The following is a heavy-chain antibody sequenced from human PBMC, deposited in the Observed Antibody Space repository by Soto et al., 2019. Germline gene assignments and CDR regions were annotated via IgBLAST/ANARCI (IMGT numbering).Heavy chain of an antibody. D-gene: IGHD4-17*01. J-gene: IGHJ6*02. CDR1: GYTFTSYA. CDR2: INAGNGNT. V-gene: IGHV1-3*01. Sequence: ASGKVSWKASGYTFTSYAMHWVRQAPGQRLEWIGWINAGNGNTRYSQKFQGRVTITRDTSASTAYMELSSLRSEDTAVYYCARKSLTVFLNYYGMDVWGQGTTVTVSS. CDR3: ARKSLTVFLNYYGMDV.